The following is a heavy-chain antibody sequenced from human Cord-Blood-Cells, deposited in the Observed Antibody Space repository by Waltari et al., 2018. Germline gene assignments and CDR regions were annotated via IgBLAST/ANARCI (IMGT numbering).Heavy chain of an antibody. Sequence: VQLVQSGAEVKKPGASVQVSCKASGDTSTGYYMHSVRQALGQGLDWMGWINPNSGGTNYAQKFQGWVTMTRDTSISTADMGLIRLRSDDTAVYYCARSEYSGYDSPSNAFDIWGQGTMVTVSS. CDR2: INPNSGGT. CDR3: ARSEYSGYDSPSNAFDI. V-gene: IGHV1-2*04. D-gene: IGHD5-12*01. J-gene: IGHJ3*02. CDR1: GDTSTGYY.